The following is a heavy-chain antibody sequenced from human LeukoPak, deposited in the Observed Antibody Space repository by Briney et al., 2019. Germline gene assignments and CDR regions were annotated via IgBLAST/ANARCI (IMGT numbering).Heavy chain of an antibody. Sequence: SGGSLRLSCAASGFTFSDAWMNWVRQAPGKGLEWVGRIYSKTDGGTTDYAAPVKDRFTISRDDSKNTLYLQMASLKTEDTAVYYCTTHIPVAGEGYWGQGTLVTVSS. CDR1: GFTFSDAW. CDR3: TTHIPVAGEGY. J-gene: IGHJ4*02. CDR2: IYSKTDGGTT. V-gene: IGHV3-15*01. D-gene: IGHD6-19*01.